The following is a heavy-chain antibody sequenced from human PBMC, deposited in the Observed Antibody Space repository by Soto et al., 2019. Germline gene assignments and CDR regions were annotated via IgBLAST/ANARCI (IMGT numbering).Heavy chain of an antibody. CDR2: ISYDGSNK. J-gene: IGHJ3*02. CDR1: GFTFSSYA. CDR3: ARVLRPNQGMATIWGAFDI. V-gene: IGHV3-30-3*01. Sequence: QVQLVESGGGVVQPGRSLRLSCAASGFTFSSYAMHWVRQAPGKGLEWVAVISYDGSNKDYADSVKGRFTISRDNSNHALYLQMNSLRAEDTAVYYCARVLRPNQGMATIWGAFDIWGQGTMVTVSS. D-gene: IGHD5-12*01.